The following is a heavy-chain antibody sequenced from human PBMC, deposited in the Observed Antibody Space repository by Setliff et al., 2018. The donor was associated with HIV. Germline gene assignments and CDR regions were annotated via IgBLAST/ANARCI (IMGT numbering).Heavy chain of an antibody. V-gene: IGHV1-69*13. D-gene: IGHD2-21*02. Sequence: SVKVSCKASGGTFSSYAINWVRQAPGQGLEWMGGITPVFDTANYAQKFQGRVTITADESTSTSSMELSSLGSEDTAVYYCARVNGGNSPYYFDSWGQGTLVTVSS. CDR2: ITPVFDTA. CDR3: ARVNGGNSPYYFDS. CDR1: GGTFSSYA. J-gene: IGHJ4*02.